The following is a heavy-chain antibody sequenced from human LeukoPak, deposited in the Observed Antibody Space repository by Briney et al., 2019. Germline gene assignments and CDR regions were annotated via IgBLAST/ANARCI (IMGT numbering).Heavy chain of an antibody. D-gene: IGHD6-19*01. CDR3: ARPSGSGWYWSIYYFDY. CDR2: ISGSSSYL. CDR1: GFTXSSYS. V-gene: IGHV3-21*01. J-gene: IGHJ4*02. Sequence: SLXXSXXASGFTXSSYSMNWVRQAPGKGLEWVSSISGSSSYLNYADSVKGRFTISRDNAKNSLYLQMNSLRAEDTAVYYCARPSGSGWYWSIYYFDYWGQGTLVTVSS.